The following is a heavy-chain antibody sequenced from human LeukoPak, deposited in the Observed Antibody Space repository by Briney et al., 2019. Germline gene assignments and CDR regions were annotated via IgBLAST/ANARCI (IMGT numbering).Heavy chain of an antibody. CDR1: GFTFSSYA. CDR3: ARDQPLRWLQFGGYFDY. D-gene: IGHD5-24*01. J-gene: IGHJ4*02. Sequence: PEGSLRLSCAASGFTFSSYAMHWVRQAPGKGLEWVAVISYDGSNKYYADSVKGRFTISRDNSKNTLYLQMNSLRAEDTAVYYCARDQPLRWLQFGGYFDYWGQGTLVTVSS. V-gene: IGHV3-30*04. CDR2: ISYDGSNK.